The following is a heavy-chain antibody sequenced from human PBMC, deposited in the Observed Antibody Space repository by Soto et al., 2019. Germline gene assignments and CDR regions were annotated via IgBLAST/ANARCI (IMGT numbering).Heavy chain of an antibody. CDR1: GYSFITYY. V-gene: IGHV1-46*03. CDR2: INPSGGST. CDR3: ATYCSGSNRPGPWN. J-gene: IGHJ3*01. D-gene: IGHD2-15*01. Sequence: QVQLVQSGAEVKKPGASVKVSCKASGYSFITYYLHWVRQAPGQGLEWMAIINPSGGSTTYAQKFQGRVTLTRNTSTSTVYLELSSLKSYETAVYYCATYCSGSNRPGPWNWGQGTLVTVSS.